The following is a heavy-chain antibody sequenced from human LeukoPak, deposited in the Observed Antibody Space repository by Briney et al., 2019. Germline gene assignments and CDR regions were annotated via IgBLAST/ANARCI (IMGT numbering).Heavy chain of an antibody. Sequence: ASVKVSCKASVYTFTGYYMHWVRQAPGQRLEWMGIINPSGGSTSYAQKFQCRVTMTRDTSTSTVYMELSSLRSEDTAVYYCATDYGSGSNDAFDIWGQGTMVTVSS. V-gene: IGHV1-46*01. CDR3: ATDYGSGSNDAFDI. CDR1: VYTFTGYY. D-gene: IGHD3-10*01. J-gene: IGHJ3*02. CDR2: INPSGGST.